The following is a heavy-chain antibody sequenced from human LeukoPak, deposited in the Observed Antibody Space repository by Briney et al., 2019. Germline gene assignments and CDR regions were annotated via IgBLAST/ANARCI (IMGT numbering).Heavy chain of an antibody. Sequence: SETLSLTCTVSGGSISSGLYYWSWIRQPAGKGLEWIGRIYTSGSTNYNPSLKSRLTITLDTSKNQFALKLSSVTAADTAVYYCARKRPWGLSRYFDYCGQGTLVTVSS. CDR2: IYTSGST. J-gene: IGHJ4*02. D-gene: IGHD7-27*01. CDR1: GGSISSGLYY. V-gene: IGHV4-61*02. CDR3: ARKRPWGLSRYFDY.